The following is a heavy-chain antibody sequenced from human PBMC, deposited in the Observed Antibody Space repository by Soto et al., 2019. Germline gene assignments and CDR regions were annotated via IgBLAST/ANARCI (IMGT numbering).Heavy chain of an antibody. V-gene: IGHV3-15*01. CDR1: GFTCSNAW. CDR2: IKSKTDGGTT. CDR3: TTDLPIYYDSSGYPDY. J-gene: IGHJ4*02. D-gene: IGHD3-22*01. Sequence: LRLACAASGFTCSNAWMSWVRQAPGKGREWVGRIKSKTDGGTTDYAAPVKGRFTISRDDSKNTLYLQMNSLKTEDTAVYYCTTDLPIYYDSSGYPDYWGQGTLVPVSS.